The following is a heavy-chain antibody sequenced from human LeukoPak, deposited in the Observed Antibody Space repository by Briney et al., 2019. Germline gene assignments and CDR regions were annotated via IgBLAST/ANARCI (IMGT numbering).Heavy chain of an antibody. D-gene: IGHD4-17*01. Sequence: PGGSLRLSCAASGFTFSSYGMNWVRQAPGKGLEWVSYISSSSGTLYYAGSVKGRFTISRDNAKNSLYLQMNSLRAEDTAVYYCARDNDYGVDYWGQGTLVTVSS. CDR2: ISSSSGTL. CDR3: ARDNDYGVDY. V-gene: IGHV3-48*01. CDR1: GFTFSSYG. J-gene: IGHJ4*02.